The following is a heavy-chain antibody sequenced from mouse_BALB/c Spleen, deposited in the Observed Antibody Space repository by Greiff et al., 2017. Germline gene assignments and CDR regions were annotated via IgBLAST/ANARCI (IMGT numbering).Heavy chain of an antibody. J-gene: IGHJ3*01. CDR1: GFTFSSYG. CDR2: INSNGGST. CDR3: ARDYYGSPTLAY. V-gene: IGHV5-6-3*01. D-gene: IGHD1-1*01. Sequence: EVKVVESGGGLVQPGGSLKLSCAASGFTFSSYGMSWVRQTPDKRLELVATINSNGGSTYYPDSVKGRFTISRDNAKNTLYLQMSSLKSEDTAMYYCARDYYGSPTLAYWGQGTLVTVSA.